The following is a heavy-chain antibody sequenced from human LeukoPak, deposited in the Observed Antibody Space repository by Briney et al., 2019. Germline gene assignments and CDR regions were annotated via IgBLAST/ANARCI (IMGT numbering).Heavy chain of an antibody. Sequence: QPGGSLRLSCAASGFTFSSYWMHWVRQAPGKGLVWVSRLNSDGTTTRYADSVKGRFSIARDNAKNTLYLHMNSLGAEDTAVYYCAREAAVAGKGGFDYWGQGALVTVSS. D-gene: IGHD6-19*01. CDR3: AREAAVAGKGGFDY. CDR1: GFTFSSYW. V-gene: IGHV3-74*01. CDR2: LNSDGTTT. J-gene: IGHJ4*02.